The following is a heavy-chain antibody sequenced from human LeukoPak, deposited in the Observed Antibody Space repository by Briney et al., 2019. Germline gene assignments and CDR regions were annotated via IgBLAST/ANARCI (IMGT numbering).Heavy chain of an antibody. Sequence: GGSLRLSCAASGFTFSSYAMHWVRQAPGKGLEWVAFIRYDGSNKYYADSVKGRFTISRDNSKNTLYLQMNSLRADDTAVYYCAKSEGWELGFAFDIWGQGTMVTVSS. CDR3: AKSEGWELGFAFDI. CDR1: GFTFSSYA. CDR2: IRYDGSNK. V-gene: IGHV3-30*02. D-gene: IGHD1-26*01. J-gene: IGHJ3*02.